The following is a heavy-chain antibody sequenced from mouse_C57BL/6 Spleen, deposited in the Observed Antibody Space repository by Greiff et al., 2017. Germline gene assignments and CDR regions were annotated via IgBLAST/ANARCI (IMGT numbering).Heavy chain of an antibody. CDR3: ATLTGSHFYAMDY. CDR1: GLDFSRYW. CDR2: INPDKSRI. J-gene: IGHJ4*01. V-gene: IGHV4-1*01. D-gene: IGHD4-1*01. Sequence: AAAGLDFSRYWTSWVRRALGKGLEWIGEINPDKSRINYAPSLKDKFIISKDNAKKTLYLQMSKVRSEDTALYYCATLTGSHFYAMDYWGQGTSVTVSS.